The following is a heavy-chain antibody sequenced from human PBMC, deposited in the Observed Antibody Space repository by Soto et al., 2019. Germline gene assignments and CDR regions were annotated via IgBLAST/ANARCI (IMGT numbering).Heavy chain of an antibody. CDR3: ARVGHTAMVIPVFY. J-gene: IGHJ4*02. Sequence: GASVKVSCKASGGTFSTYVISWVRQAPGQGLEWMGGIIPIFGTANYAQKFQGRVTISADESTSTAYMELSSLRSDDTAVYYCARVGHTAMVIPVFYWGQGTLVTVSS. CDR2: IIPIFGTA. CDR1: GGTFSTYV. V-gene: IGHV1-69*13. D-gene: IGHD5-18*01.